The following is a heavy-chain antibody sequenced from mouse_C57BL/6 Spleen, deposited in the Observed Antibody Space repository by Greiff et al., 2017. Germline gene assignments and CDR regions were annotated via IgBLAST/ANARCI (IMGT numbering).Heavy chain of an antibody. CDR2: ILPGSGST. Sequence: QVQLKESGAELMKPGASVKLSCKATGYTFTGYWIEWVKQRPGHGLEWIGEILPGSGSTNYNEKFKGKATFTADTSSTTAYMQLSSLTTEDSAIYYCARGDYYGSRSYWYFDVWGTGTTVTVSS. D-gene: IGHD1-1*01. J-gene: IGHJ1*03. CDR1: GYTFTGYW. V-gene: IGHV1-9*01. CDR3: ARGDYYGSRSYWYFDV.